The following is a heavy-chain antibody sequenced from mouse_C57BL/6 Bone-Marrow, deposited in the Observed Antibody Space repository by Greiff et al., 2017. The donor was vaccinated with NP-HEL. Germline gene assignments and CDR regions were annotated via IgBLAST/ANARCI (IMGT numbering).Heavy chain of an antibody. Sequence: EVQLQQSGAELVRPGASVKLSCTASGFNIKDDYMHWVKQRPEQGLEWIGWIDPENGDTEYASKFQGKATITADTSSNTAYLQLSSLTSEDTAVYYGTTLTGTHGAWYFDVWGTGTTVTVSS. V-gene: IGHV14-4*01. D-gene: IGHD4-1*01. CDR3: TTLTGTHGAWYFDV. CDR2: IDPENGDT. J-gene: IGHJ1*03. CDR1: GFNIKDDY.